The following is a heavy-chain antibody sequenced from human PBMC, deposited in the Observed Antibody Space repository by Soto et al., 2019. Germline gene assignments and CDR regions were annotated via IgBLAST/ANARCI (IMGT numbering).Heavy chain of an antibody. V-gene: IGHV3-11*01. CDR3: ARVKAVAGLYYYYYMDV. J-gene: IGHJ6*03. CDR1: GFTFSDYY. D-gene: IGHD6-19*01. Sequence: VGSLRLSCAASGFTFSDYYMSWIRQAPGKGLEWVSYISSSGSTIYYADSVKGRFTISRDNAKNSLYLQMNSLRAEDTAVYYCARVKAVAGLYYYYYMDVWGKGTTVTVSS. CDR2: ISSSGSTI.